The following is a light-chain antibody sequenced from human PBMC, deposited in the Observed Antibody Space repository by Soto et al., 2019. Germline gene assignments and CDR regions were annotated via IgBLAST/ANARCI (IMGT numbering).Light chain of an antibody. CDR1: QSISNF. CDR3: QQSYSTPQT. Sequence: DIQMTQSPSSLSASVGDRVTITCRASQSISNFLNWYQQKPGKAPKLLIHTTSSLQSGVPSRFSASGTGTYFTLTSSSLQPEDFATYYWQQSYSTPQTFGGGTKVEI. CDR2: TTS. J-gene: IGKJ4*01. V-gene: IGKV1-39*01.